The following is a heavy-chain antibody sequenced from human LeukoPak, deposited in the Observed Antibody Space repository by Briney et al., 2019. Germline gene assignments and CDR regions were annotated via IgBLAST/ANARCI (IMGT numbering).Heavy chain of an antibody. V-gene: IGHV1-24*01. CDR2: IDPEEGET. CDR1: GHTLSDLS. J-gene: IGHJ4*02. D-gene: IGHD1-26*01. Sequence: GASVKVSCKVSGHTLSDLSTLWVRQAPGGGLEWMGGIDPEEGETIYAQKFQGRVTMTEDTSTDTAYMELSSLRSEDTAVYYCPTGGIYSLLDYWGQGTLVTVSS. CDR3: PTGGIYSLLDY.